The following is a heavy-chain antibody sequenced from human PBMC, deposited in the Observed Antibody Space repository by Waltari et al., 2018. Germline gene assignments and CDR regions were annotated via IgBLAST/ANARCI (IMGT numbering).Heavy chain of an antibody. D-gene: IGHD6-19*01. CDR1: GFTFSSYA. Sequence: QVQLVESGGGVVQPGRSLRLSCAASGFTFSSYAMHGVRQAPGKGLEWVAVISYDGSNKYYADSVKGRFTISRDNSKNTLYLQMNSLRAEDTAVYYCARGVAVASFDYWGQGTLVTVSS. V-gene: IGHV3-30*04. CDR3: ARGVAVASFDY. J-gene: IGHJ4*02. CDR2: ISYDGSNK.